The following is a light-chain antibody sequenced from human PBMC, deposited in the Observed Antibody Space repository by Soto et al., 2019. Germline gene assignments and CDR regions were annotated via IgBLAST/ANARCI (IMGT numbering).Light chain of an antibody. CDR2: AAS. CDR3: QQLNSYPHT. V-gene: IGKV1-9*01. Sequence: DSQLTQAPSFRSASVGDRVTITCRASQGISSYLAWYQQKPGKAPKLLIYAASTLQSGVPSRFSGSGSGTEFTLTISSLQPEDFATYYCQQLNSYPHTFGQETKVDI. J-gene: IGKJ1*01. CDR1: QGISSY.